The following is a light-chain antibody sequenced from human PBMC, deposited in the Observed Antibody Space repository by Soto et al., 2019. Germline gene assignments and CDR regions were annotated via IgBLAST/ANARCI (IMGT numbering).Light chain of an antibody. CDR1: SNDVGGFNY. CDR3: NSYTSSSARV. J-gene: IGLJ3*02. CDR2: EVS. Sequence: QSALTQPASVSGSPGQSFTISCTGTSNDVGGFNYVSWYQQHPGKAPKVIIYEVSNRPSGVSNRFSGSKSGNTASLTISGLQAEDEADYYCNSYTSSSARVFGGGTKVTVL. V-gene: IGLV2-14*01.